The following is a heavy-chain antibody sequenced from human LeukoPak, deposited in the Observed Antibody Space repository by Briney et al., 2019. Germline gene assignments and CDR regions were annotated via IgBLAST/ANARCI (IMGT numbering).Heavy chain of an antibody. Sequence: PSETLSLTCTVSGGSVTTYYWSWIRQHPGKGLEWIGYIYYSGSTYYSPSLKSRIIISVDTSKNQSSLRLSSVTAADTAVYYCATWRGVFDWGQGTLVTVSS. D-gene: IGHD6-13*01. CDR3: ATWRGVFD. J-gene: IGHJ4*02. CDR1: GGSVTTYY. V-gene: IGHV4-59*06. CDR2: IYYSGST.